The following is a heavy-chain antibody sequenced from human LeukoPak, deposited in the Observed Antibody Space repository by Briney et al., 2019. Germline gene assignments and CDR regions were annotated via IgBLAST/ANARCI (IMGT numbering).Heavy chain of an antibody. CDR2: ISYDGSNK. CDR3: AKAPSDRSYDYVWGSYRIYYYYGMDV. V-gene: IGHV3-30*18. Sequence: GGSLRLSCAASGFTFSSYGMHWVRQAPGKGLEWVAVISYDGSNKYYADSVKGRFTISRDNSKNTLYLQMNSLRAEDTAVYYCAKAPSDRSYDYVWGSYRIYYYYGMDVWGQGTTVTVSS. CDR1: GFTFSSYG. D-gene: IGHD3-16*02. J-gene: IGHJ6*02.